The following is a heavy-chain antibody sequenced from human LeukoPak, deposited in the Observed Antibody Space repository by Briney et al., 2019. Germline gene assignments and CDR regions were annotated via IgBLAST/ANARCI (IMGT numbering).Heavy chain of an antibody. CDR2: MNPNSGKT. J-gene: IGHJ6*03. Sequence: GASVKVSCKASGYTFTSYDINWVRQATGQGLEWMGWMNPNSGKTGYAQKFQGRVTMTRNTSISTAYMELSSLRSEDTAVYYCARSDYGDYWHYYYYMDVWGKGTTVTVSS. CDR3: ARSDYGDYWHYYYYMDV. D-gene: IGHD4-17*01. CDR1: GYTFTSYD. V-gene: IGHV1-8*01.